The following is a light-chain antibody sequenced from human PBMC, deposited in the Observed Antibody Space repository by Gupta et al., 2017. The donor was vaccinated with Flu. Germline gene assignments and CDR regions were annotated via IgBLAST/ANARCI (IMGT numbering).Light chain of an antibody. CDR3: QVWDSSSDRRV. Sequence: SYVLTQPPSVSVAPGQTARITSGGNNIGSKSVHWYQQKPGQAPVVVVYDDSDRPSGIPERFSGSNSGNTATLTISRVEVGDEADYYCQVWDSSSDRRVFGTGTKVTVL. CDR2: DDS. J-gene: IGLJ1*01. V-gene: IGLV3-21*02. CDR1: NIGSKS.